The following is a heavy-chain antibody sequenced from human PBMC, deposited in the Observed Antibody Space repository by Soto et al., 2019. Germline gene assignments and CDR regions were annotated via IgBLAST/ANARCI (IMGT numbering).Heavy chain of an antibody. CDR3: ARDGGSNYYGSGSSWFDP. CDR1: GFTFSSYS. J-gene: IGHJ5*02. Sequence: PGGSLRLSCAASGFTFSSYSMNWVRQAPGKGLEWVSYISSSSSTIYYADSVKGRFTISRDNAKNSLYLQMNSLRDEDTAVYYCARDGGSNYYGSGSSWFDPWGQGTLVTVSS. D-gene: IGHD3-10*01. V-gene: IGHV3-48*02. CDR2: ISSSSSTI.